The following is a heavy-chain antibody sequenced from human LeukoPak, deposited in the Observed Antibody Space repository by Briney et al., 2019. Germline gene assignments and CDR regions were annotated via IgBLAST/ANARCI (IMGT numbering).Heavy chain of an antibody. V-gene: IGHV4-59*01. D-gene: IGHD5-24*01. J-gene: IGHJ4*02. CDR1: GGSITSYH. Sequence: SETLSLXCTISGGSITSYHWSWNRQPPGKGLEWIGYIYYSGSTNYNPSLKSRVTISVDTSKNQFSLNLRSVTAADTAVYYCARGSRDGYNHFDYWGQGTLVTVSS. CDR3: ARGSRDGYNHFDY. CDR2: IYYSGST.